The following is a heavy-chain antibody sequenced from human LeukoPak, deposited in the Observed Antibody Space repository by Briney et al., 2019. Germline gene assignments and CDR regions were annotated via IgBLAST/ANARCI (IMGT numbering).Heavy chain of an antibody. CDR3: AKASGSSRPYYFDS. V-gene: IGHV3-30*18. CDR1: GFTFSIYG. D-gene: IGHD3-10*01. CDR2: ISYDGSNK. J-gene: IGHJ4*02. Sequence: GGSLRLSCAASGFTFSIYGMHWVRQAPGKGLEWVAVISYDGSNKYYADSVKGRLTISRDNSKNTLYLQMNSLRAEDTAVYYCAKASGSSRPYYFDSWGQGTLVTVSS.